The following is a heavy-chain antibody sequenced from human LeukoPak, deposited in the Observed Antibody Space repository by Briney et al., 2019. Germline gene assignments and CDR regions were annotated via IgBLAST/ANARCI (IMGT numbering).Heavy chain of an antibody. D-gene: IGHD4-17*01. CDR3: ARGPALDYGDYNSFDY. Sequence: PSETLSLTCAVYGGSFSGYYWSWIRQPPGKGLEWIGEINHSGSTNYNPSLKSRLTISVDTSKNQFSLNLSSVTAADTAVYYCARGPALDYGDYNSFDYWGQGTLVTVSS. J-gene: IGHJ4*02. V-gene: IGHV4-34*01. CDR2: INHSGST. CDR1: GGSFSGYY.